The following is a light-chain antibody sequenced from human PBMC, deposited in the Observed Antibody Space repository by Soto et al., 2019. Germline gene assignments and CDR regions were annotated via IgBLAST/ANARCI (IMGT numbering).Light chain of an antibody. CDR2: EVS. CDR1: SSDVGTYNL. CDR3: CSYAGDSTYV. V-gene: IGLV2-23*02. J-gene: IGLJ1*01. Sequence: QSVLTQPASVSGSPGQSITISCTGTSSDVGTYNLVSWYQQHPGKAPKVMIFEVSKRPSGVSNRFSGSKSGNTASLTISGLQAEDEADYYCCSYAGDSTYVFGTGTKVTVL.